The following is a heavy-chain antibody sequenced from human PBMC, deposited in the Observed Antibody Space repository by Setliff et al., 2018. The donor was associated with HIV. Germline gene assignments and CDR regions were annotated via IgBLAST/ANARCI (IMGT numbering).Heavy chain of an antibody. Sequence: SVKVSCKASGGTFSSYAITWVRQAPGQGLEWMGYFDPQDGKTIYAQKFQGRVTMTEDTSTYTAYMELRSLRSDDTAVYYCTSSPGTTRYFYYMDVWGKGTTVTVSS. D-gene: IGHD1-7*01. J-gene: IGHJ6*03. CDR1: GGTFSSYA. V-gene: IGHV1-69*10. CDR3: TSSPGTTRYFYYMDV. CDR2: FDPQDGKT.